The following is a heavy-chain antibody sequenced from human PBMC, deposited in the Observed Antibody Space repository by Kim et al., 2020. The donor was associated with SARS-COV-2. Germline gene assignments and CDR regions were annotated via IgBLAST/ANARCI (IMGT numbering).Heavy chain of an antibody. Sequence: SETLSLTCTVSGGSISSYYWSWIRQPPGKGLEWIGYIYYSGSTNYNPSLKSRVTISVDTSKNQFSLKLSSVTAADTAVYYCARATMVRGGKGGNWFDPWGQGTLVTVSS. CDR3: ARATMVRGGKGGNWFDP. V-gene: IGHV4-59*13. D-gene: IGHD3-10*01. J-gene: IGHJ5*02. CDR1: GGSISSYY. CDR2: IYYSGST.